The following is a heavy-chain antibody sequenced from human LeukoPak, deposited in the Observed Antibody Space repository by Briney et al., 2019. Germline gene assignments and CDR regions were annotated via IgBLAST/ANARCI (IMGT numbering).Heavy chain of an antibody. Sequence: GGSLRLSCAASGFTFSSYGMSWVRQAPGKGLEWVSAISGSGGSTYYADSVKGRFTISRDNSKNTLYLQMNSLRAEDTAVYYCAKAGDNSEPEYYYYYYMDVWGKGTTVTISS. CDR1: GFTFSSYG. CDR2: ISGSGGST. V-gene: IGHV3-23*01. CDR3: AKAGDNSEPEYYYYYYMDV. J-gene: IGHJ6*03. D-gene: IGHD1-1*01.